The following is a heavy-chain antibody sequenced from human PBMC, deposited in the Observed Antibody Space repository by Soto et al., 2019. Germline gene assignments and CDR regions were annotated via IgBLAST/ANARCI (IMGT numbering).Heavy chain of an antibody. D-gene: IGHD3-22*01. J-gene: IGHJ6*02. Sequence: WGSLRLSCAASGFTFSSYSMNWVRQAPGKGLEWVSSISSSSSYIYYADSVKGRFTISRDNAKNSLYLQMNSLRAEDTAVYYCARDTGDSSGYYYVDYYYYYGMDVWGQGTTVTVS. V-gene: IGHV3-21*01. CDR3: ARDTGDSSGYYYVDYYYYYGMDV. CDR1: GFTFSSYS. CDR2: ISSSSSYI.